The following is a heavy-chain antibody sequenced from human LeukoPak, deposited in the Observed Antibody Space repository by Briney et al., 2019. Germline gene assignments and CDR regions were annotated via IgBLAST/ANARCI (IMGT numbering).Heavy chain of an antibody. V-gene: IGHV3-21*01. CDR2: ISSSSSYI. D-gene: IGHD3-22*01. Sequence: PGGSLRLSCAASGFTFSSYSMNWVRQAPGKGLEWVSSISSSSSYIYYADSVKGRFTISRDNAKNSLYLQMNSLRAEDTAVYYCARAGSSSGPRGMTTFDIWGQGTMVTVSS. J-gene: IGHJ3*02. CDR1: GFTFSSYS. CDR3: ARAGSSSGPRGMTTFDI.